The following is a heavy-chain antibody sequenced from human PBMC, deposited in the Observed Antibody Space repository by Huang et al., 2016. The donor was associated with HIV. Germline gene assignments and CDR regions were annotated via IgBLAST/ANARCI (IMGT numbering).Heavy chain of an antibody. D-gene: IGHD3-3*01. CDR2: IDYSGST. V-gene: IGHV4-59*11. CDR1: GGSISTHY. J-gene: IGHJ4*02. CDR3: ARDHHDFWRGYRRMYFFDH. Sequence: QVQLQESGPGLVKPSETLSLTCTVSGGSISTHYWSWIRQPPGKGLEWIGSIDYSGSTNYSPSRQSRVTILLDTSKTQFSLRVNSVTAADTAMYYCARDHHDFWRGYRRMYFFDHWGQGTLVTVSS.